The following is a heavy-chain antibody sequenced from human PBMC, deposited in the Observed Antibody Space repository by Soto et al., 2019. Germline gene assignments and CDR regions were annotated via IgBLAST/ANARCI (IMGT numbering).Heavy chain of an antibody. CDR2: ISGSGGST. D-gene: IGHD3-10*01. V-gene: IGHV3-23*01. CDR1: GFTFSSYA. J-gene: IGHJ5*02. CDR3: AKHASEGLWFGESPFDP. Sequence: GGSLRLSCAASGFTFSSYAMSWVRQAPGKGLEWVSAISGSGGSTYYADSVKGRFTISRDNSKNTLYLQMNSLRAEDTAVYYCAKHASEGLWFGESPFDPWGQGTLVTVSS.